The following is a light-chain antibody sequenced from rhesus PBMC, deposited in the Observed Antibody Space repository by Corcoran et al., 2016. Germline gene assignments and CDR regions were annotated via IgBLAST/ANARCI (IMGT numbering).Light chain of an antibody. Sequence: EIVVTQSPATLSLSPGERATPSCRASQSGSSRLAWYQQKPGQTPRLPIFDASSRVTGIPDRLSGTGSGTVCTHPISSLEPEEVAVSFCQRESDWLTFSGGTKVELK. CDR3: QRESDWLT. CDR1: QSGSSR. J-gene: IGKJ4*01. CDR2: DAS. V-gene: IGKV3-17*02.